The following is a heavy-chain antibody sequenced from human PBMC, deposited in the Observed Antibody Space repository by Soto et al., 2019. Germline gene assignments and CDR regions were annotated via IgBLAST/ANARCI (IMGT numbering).Heavy chain of an antibody. V-gene: IGHV3-23*01. CDR2: ISGSGGST. CDR1: GFTFSSYA. Sequence: GGSLRLSCAASGFTFSSYAMSWVRQAPGKGLEWVSAISGSGGSTYYADSVKGRFTISRDNSKNTLYLQMNSLRAEDTAVYYCAILPLPIIVVVPAAISVGFVYWGQGTLVTVSS. D-gene: IGHD2-2*01. CDR3: AILPLPIIVVVPAAISVGFVY. J-gene: IGHJ4*02.